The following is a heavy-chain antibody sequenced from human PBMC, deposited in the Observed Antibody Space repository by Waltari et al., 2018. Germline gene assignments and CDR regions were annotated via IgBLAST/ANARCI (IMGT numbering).Heavy chain of an antibody. Sequence: QVQLVESGGGVVQPGRSLRLSCAASEFTFSSYAMHWVRQAPGKWLGWGAVISYNERNIYYVDSVKGRFTISRDNSKKMLYLQMSSLRPEDTAVYYCARDYCDRTNCHGMDVWGQGTTVTVSS. V-gene: IGHV3-30*04. CDR3: ARDYCDRTNCHGMDV. CDR1: EFTFSSYA. D-gene: IGHD3-22*01. J-gene: IGHJ6*02. CDR2: ISYNERNI.